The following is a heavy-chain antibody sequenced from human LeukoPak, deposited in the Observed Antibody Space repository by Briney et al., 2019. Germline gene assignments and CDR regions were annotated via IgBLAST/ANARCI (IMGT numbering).Heavy chain of an antibody. CDR1: GFTFSSYA. Sequence: GGSLRLSCAASGFTFSSYAMSWVRQAPGKGLEWVSAISGSGGSTYYADSVKGRFTISRDNSKNTLYLQMNSLRAEDTAVYYCAKDPYDSSGYYQGSYYRLSGFDYWGQGTLVTVSS. D-gene: IGHD3-22*01. J-gene: IGHJ4*02. V-gene: IGHV3-23*01. CDR3: AKDPYDSSGYYQGSYYRLSGFDY. CDR2: ISGSGGST.